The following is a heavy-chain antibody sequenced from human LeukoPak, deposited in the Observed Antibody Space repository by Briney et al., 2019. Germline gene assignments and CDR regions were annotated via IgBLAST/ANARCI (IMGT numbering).Heavy chain of an antibody. J-gene: IGHJ6*03. D-gene: IGHD1-26*01. CDR2: INPNSGGT. V-gene: IGHV1-2*02. CDR1: GYTFTGYY. Sequence: ASVKVSCKASGYTFTGYYMHWVRQAPGQGLEWMGWINPNSGGTNCAQKFQGRVTMTRDTSISTAYMELSRLRSDDTAVYYCARDKRVGYYYYYMDVWGKGTTVTISS. CDR3: ARDKRVGYYYYYMDV.